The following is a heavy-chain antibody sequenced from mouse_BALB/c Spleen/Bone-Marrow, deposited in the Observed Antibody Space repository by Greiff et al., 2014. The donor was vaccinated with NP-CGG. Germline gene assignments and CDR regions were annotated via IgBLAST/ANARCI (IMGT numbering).Heavy chain of an antibody. CDR1: GYTFTSYY. CDR3: TNDYLFAY. J-gene: IGHJ3*01. Sequence: VQLQQSGAELVKPGASVKLSCKASGYTFTSYYMYWVKQRPGQGLEWIGEINPSNGGTIFNEKFKSKATLTVDKSSSTAYMQLSSLTSEDSAVYYCTNDYLFAYWGQGTLVTVSA. D-gene: IGHD2-4*01. V-gene: IGHV1S81*02. CDR2: INPSNGGT.